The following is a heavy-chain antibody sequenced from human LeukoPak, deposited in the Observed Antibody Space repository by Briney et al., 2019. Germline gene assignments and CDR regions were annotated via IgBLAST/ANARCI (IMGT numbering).Heavy chain of an antibody. J-gene: IGHJ4*02. CDR3: ARVSYDILTGYYEDRGIDY. D-gene: IGHD3-9*01. CDR1: GYTFTNYA. V-gene: IGHV1-2*02. Sequence: ASVKVSCKASGYTFTNYAINWVRQAPGQGLEWMGWINPNSGGTNYAQKFQGRVTMTRDTSISTAYMELSRLRSDDTAVYYCARVSYDILTGYYEDRGIDYWGQGTLVTVSS. CDR2: INPNSGGT.